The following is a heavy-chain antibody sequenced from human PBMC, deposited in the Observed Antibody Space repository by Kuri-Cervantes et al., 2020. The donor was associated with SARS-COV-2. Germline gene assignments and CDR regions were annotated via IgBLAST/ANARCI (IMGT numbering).Heavy chain of an antibody. Sequence: SETLSLTCTVSGGSISSSSYYWGWIRQPPGKGLEWIGSIYYSGSTYYNPSLKSRVTISVDTSKNQFSLKLSSVTAADTAVYYCARESSYITIFGVVTRYGMDVWGQGTTVTVSS. D-gene: IGHD3-3*01. J-gene: IGHJ6*02. CDR3: ARESSYITIFGVVTRYGMDV. CDR1: GGSISSSSYY. CDR2: IYYSGST. V-gene: IGHV4-39*02.